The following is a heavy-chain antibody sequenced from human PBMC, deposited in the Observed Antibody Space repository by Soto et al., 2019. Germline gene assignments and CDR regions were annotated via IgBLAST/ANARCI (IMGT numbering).Heavy chain of an antibody. D-gene: IGHD3-10*01. CDR3: DGMVRGVIINNDY. CDR2: IYYSGST. J-gene: IGHJ4*02. V-gene: IGHV4-39*01. CDR1: GGSISSSSYY. Sequence: SETLSLTCTVSGGSISSSSYYWGWIRQPPGKGLEWIGSIYYSGSTYYNPSLKSRVTISVDTSKNQFSLKLSSVTAADTAVYYCDGMVRGVIINNDYWGQGTLVTVSS.